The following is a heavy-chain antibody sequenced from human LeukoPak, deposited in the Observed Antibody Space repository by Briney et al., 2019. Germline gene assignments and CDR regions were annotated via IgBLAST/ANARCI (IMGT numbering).Heavy chain of an antibody. CDR3: VRGDIVATPDW. V-gene: IGHV3-7*01. J-gene: IGHJ4*02. Sequence: GGSLRLSCAASGFTFSSCWMSWVRQAPGKGLEWVANIKHDGSEKYYVDSVKGRFTISRDNTKNSLYLQMSSLRAEDSAIYYCVRGDIVATPDWWGQGTLVTVSS. CDR2: IKHDGSEK. D-gene: IGHD5-12*01. CDR1: GFTFSSCW.